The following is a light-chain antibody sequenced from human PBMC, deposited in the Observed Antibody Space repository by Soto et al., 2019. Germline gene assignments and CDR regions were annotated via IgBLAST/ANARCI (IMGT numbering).Light chain of an antibody. Sequence: EIVLTQSPATLSLSPGERDTLSCRASQSVSSYLAWYHQKPGQAPRLLIYDASNRATGIPARFSGSGSGTDFTLTISSLEPEDFGVYYCQQRSNWVLTFGGGTKVEIK. V-gene: IGKV3-11*01. J-gene: IGKJ4*01. CDR1: QSVSSY. CDR2: DAS. CDR3: QQRSNWVLT.